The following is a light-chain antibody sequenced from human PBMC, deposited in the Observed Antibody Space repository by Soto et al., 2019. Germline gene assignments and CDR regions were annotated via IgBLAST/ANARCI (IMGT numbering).Light chain of an antibody. CDR1: QSINNN. CDR3: QQFNNWPRT. J-gene: IGKJ1*01. CDR2: GAS. Sequence: EIVMTHSPATLSVSPGERATLSCRASQSINNNLAWYQQKPGQAPRLLIYGASTRATGVLARFSGSGSGTEFTLTISSLQSEDFAVYYCQQFNNWPRTFGQGTKV. V-gene: IGKV3-15*01.